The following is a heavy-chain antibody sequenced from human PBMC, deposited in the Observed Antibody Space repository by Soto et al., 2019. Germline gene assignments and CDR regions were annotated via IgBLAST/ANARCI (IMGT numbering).Heavy chain of an antibody. V-gene: IGHV5-51*01. CDR3: ASSSNYGYHGMDV. D-gene: IGHD6-6*01. CDR2: IYPGDSDT. CDR1: GYRFTSYW. J-gene: IGHJ6*02. Sequence: GESLKISCKGSGYRFTSYWIGWVRQMPGKGLEWMGIIYPGDSDTRYSPSFQGQVTISADKSISTAYLQWSSLKASDTAMYYCASSSNYGYHGMDVWGQGTTVTVSS.